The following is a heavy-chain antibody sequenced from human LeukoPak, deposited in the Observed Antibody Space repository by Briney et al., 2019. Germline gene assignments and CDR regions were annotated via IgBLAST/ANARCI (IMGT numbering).Heavy chain of an antibody. D-gene: IGHD3-22*01. CDR3: ARDYYYDSSGYQHYYGMDV. CDR1: GASISRGTSY. V-gene: IGHV4-39*07. Sequence: SETLSLTCTVSGASISRGTSYWGWIRQPPGKGLQWIGSISYSGNTYYNPSLTSRVTMSVDTSKNQFSLKLSSVTAADTAVYYCARDYYYDSSGYQHYYGMDVWGQGTTVTVSS. CDR2: ISYSGNT. J-gene: IGHJ6*02.